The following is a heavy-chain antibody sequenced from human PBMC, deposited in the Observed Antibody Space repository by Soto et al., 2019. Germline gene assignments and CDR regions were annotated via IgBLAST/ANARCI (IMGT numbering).Heavy chain of an antibody. J-gene: IGHJ5*02. D-gene: IGHD2-15*01. CDR1: GFTFSSYA. CDR3: AKGRGYCSGGSCYNNWFDP. V-gene: IGHV3-23*01. Sequence: GGSLRLSCAASGFTFSSYAMSWVRQAPGKGLEWVSAISGSGGSTYYADSVKGRFTISRDNSKNTLYLQMNGLRAEDTAVYYCAKGRGYCSGGSCYNNWFDPWGQGTLVTVSS. CDR2: ISGSGGST.